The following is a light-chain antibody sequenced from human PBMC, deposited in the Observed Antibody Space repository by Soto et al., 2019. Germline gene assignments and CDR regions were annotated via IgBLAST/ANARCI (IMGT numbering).Light chain of an antibody. V-gene: IGKV1-33*01. Sequence: DIQMTQLPSSMSASVGDRVTITCRASQGISRWLAWYHQKPGKAPKLLIYDASNLERGVPSRFSGSGSGTDFSLTVDSLQPEDTATYYCQQYDHPPYTFGQGTKLEIK. CDR1: QGISRW. J-gene: IGKJ2*01. CDR3: QQYDHPPYT. CDR2: DAS.